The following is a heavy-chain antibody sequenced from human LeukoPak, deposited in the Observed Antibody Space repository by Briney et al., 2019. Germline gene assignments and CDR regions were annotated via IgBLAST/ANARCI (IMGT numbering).Heavy chain of an antibody. V-gene: IGHV3-23*01. Sequence: PGGSLRLSCVAFGFTFSSFAMSWVRQAPGKGLEWVSAISGSGANTYFADSVKGRFTISRDNSKNTLYLQMNSLRAEDTAVYYCAKPIVTKNYFDSWGQGTLVTVSS. CDR2: ISGSGANT. D-gene: IGHD1-1*01. CDR3: AKPIVTKNYFDS. J-gene: IGHJ4*02. CDR1: GFTFSSFA.